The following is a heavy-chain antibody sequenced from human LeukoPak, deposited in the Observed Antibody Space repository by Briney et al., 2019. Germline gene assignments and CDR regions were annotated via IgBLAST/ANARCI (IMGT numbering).Heavy chain of an antibody. CDR2: IIPIFGTA. D-gene: IGHD2-15*01. Sequence: SVKVSCTASGGTFSSYAISWVRQAPGQGLEWMGGIIPIFGTANYAQKFQGRVTITADESTSTAYMELSSLRSEDTAVYYCARDCSGGSCYSSLAYYYYGMDVWGQGTTVTVSS. CDR1: GGTFSSYA. J-gene: IGHJ6*02. V-gene: IGHV1-69*13. CDR3: ARDCSGGSCYSSLAYYYYGMDV.